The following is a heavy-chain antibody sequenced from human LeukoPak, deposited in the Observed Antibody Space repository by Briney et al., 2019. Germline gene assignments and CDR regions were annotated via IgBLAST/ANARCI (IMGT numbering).Heavy chain of an antibody. D-gene: IGHD6-13*01. CDR3: ARLRGAAADYYYHYYMDV. V-gene: IGHV4-38-2*01. Sequence: PSETLSLTCAVSGYSISSGYYWGWIRQPPGKGLEWIGSIYHSGSTYYNPSPKSRVTISVDTSKNQFSLKLSSVTAADTAVYYCARLRGAAADYYYHYYMDVWGKGTTVTVSS. J-gene: IGHJ6*03. CDR1: GYSISSGYY. CDR2: IYHSGST.